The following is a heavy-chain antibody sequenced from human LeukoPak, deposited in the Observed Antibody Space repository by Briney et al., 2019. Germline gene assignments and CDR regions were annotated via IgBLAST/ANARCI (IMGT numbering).Heavy chain of an antibody. Sequence: ASVKVSCKVSGDTFTSYGINWVRQATGQGLEWMGWMNPNSGNTGYAQKFQGRVTMTRNTSISTAYMELSSLRSEDTAVYYCARVEAGIGAFDIWGQGTMVTVSS. CDR3: ARVEAGIGAFDI. J-gene: IGHJ3*02. CDR2: MNPNSGNT. V-gene: IGHV1-8*01. CDR1: GDTFTSYG. D-gene: IGHD6-13*01.